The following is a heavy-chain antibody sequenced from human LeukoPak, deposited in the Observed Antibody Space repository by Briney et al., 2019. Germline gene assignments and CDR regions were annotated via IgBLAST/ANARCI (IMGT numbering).Heavy chain of an antibody. CDR3: AKAGVLGWYYDF. D-gene: IGHD6-19*01. J-gene: IGHJ4*02. V-gene: IGHV3-23*01. Sequence: GGSLRLSCVASGFTFTSYAMNWVRQPPGKGLEWVSGVYDSDAKTVYADSVKGRFIISRDNSKNTLHLQMNNLRVEDTAVYYCAKAGVLGWYYDFWGQGTLVTVSS. CDR1: GFTFTSYA. CDR2: VYDSDAKT.